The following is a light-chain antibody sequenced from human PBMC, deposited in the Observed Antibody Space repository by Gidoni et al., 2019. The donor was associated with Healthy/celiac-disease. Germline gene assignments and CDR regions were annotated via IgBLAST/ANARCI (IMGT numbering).Light chain of an antibody. CDR1: QSISSW. Sequence: DIQMTQSPSTLSASVGDRVTITCRASQSISSWLAWYQQKPGKDPKLLIYTASSLESGVPSRFSGSGSGTEFTLTISSLQPDDFATYYCQQYNSYSTFGQGTRLEIK. V-gene: IGKV1-5*03. CDR2: TAS. CDR3: QQYNSYST. J-gene: IGKJ5*01.